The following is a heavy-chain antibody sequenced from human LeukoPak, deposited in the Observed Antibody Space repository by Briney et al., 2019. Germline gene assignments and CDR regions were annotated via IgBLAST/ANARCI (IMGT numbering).Heavy chain of an antibody. CDR1: GGSFSGYY. Sequence: SETLSLTCAVYGGSFSGYYWSWIRQPPGKGLEWIGEINHSGSTNYNPYLKSRVTISVDQSKNQFSLELSAVTAADTAVYYCARARSAARPTDYWGQGTLVTVSS. CDR2: INHSGST. J-gene: IGHJ4*02. V-gene: IGHV4-34*01. CDR3: ARARSAARPTDY. D-gene: IGHD6-6*01.